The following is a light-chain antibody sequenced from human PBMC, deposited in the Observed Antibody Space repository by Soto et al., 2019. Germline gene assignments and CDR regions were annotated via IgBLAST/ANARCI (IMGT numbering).Light chain of an antibody. Sequence: QSVLTQPPSASGSPGQSVTISCTGTSSDVGANDYVSWYQQHPGKAPKIMIYEVSKRPSGVPDRFSGSKSGNTASLTVSGLQAEDEADYYCSTYVGSKIIFGGGTKLTVL. V-gene: IGLV2-8*01. CDR3: STYVGSKII. CDR2: EVS. J-gene: IGLJ2*01. CDR1: SSDVGANDY.